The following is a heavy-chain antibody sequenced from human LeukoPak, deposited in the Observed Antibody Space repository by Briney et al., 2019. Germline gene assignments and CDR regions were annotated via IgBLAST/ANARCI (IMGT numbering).Heavy chain of an antibody. V-gene: IGHV1-18*01. Sequence: ASVKVSCKASGYTFTSYAMNWVRQAPGQGLEWMGWISAYNGNTNYAQKLQGRVTMTTDTSTSTAYMELRSLRSDDTAVYYCARGGGIAAAAMAFDIWGQGTMVTVSS. J-gene: IGHJ3*02. D-gene: IGHD6-13*01. CDR3: ARGGGIAAAAMAFDI. CDR1: GYTFTSYA. CDR2: ISAYNGNT.